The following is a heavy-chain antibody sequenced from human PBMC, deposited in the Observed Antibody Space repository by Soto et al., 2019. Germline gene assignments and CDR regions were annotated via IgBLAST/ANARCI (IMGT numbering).Heavy chain of an antibody. CDR1: DGYFSVYY. V-gene: IGHV4-34*01. D-gene: IGHD2-21*01. Sequence: SETMCLTCAIYDGYFSVYYWIWIRQNPGEGLEWIGEINHSGSTNYNPSLKSRVTMSVDASKNQFSLKLNSVTAADTAVYYCARCYSGRDGYNAFYFHGMDVWGPGTTVTVSS. J-gene: IGHJ6*02. CDR2: INHSGST. CDR3: ARCYSGRDGYNAFYFHGMDV.